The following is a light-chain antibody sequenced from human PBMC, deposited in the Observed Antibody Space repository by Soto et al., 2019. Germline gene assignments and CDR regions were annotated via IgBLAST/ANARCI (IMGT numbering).Light chain of an antibody. J-gene: IGKJ1*01. V-gene: IGKV1-6*01. CDR1: QGIGND. CDR3: LQDYIYPLT. CDR2: DAS. Sequence: ALQMTQSPSSLSASVGDRVTITCRASQGIGNDLGWYQQKPGKAPKLLISDASSLQSGVPSRFSGSGSGTDFTLTVSNLQPEDFATYYCLQDYIYPLTFGQGTKVEIK.